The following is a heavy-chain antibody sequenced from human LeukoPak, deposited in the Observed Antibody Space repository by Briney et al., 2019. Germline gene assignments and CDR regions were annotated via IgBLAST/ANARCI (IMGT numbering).Heavy chain of an antibody. CDR3: ARDVLPGGANGY. D-gene: IGHD1-26*01. V-gene: IGHV3-11*04. CDR1: GFTFSDYY. CDR2: ISSSDSTI. Sequence: PGGSLRLSCAASGFTFSDYYMGWIRQAPGKGLEWVSYISSSDSTIYYADSVKGRFTISRDNAKNSLYLQMNSLRAEDTAVYYCARDVLPGGANGYWGQGTLVTVSS. J-gene: IGHJ4*02.